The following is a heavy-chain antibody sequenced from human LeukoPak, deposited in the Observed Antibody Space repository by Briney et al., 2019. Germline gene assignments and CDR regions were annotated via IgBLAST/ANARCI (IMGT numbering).Heavy chain of an antibody. CDR2: ISAYNGNT. CDR3: ARDQGYSSSLYYFDY. Sequence: ASVKVSCKASGYTFTSYGISWVRQAPGQGLEWRGWISAYNGNTNYAQKLQGRVTTTTDTSTSTAYMEPRSLRSDDTAVYYCARDQGYSSSLYYFDYWGQGTLVTVSS. V-gene: IGHV1-18*01. J-gene: IGHJ4*02. CDR1: GYTFTSYG. D-gene: IGHD6-13*01.